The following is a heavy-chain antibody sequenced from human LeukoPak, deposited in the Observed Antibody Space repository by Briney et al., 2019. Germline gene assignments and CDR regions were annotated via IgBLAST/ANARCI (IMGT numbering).Heavy chain of an antibody. Sequence: GGSLGLSCAASGFTFSSNWMHWVRQAPGKGLVWVSRINSYGSTTTYADSVKGRFTISRDNAKNTLYLQMNSLRAEDTAVYYCARILDGSGSRGLSPFDYWGQGTLVTVSS. D-gene: IGHD3-22*01. CDR3: ARILDGSGSRGLSPFDY. J-gene: IGHJ4*02. V-gene: IGHV3-74*01. CDR1: GFTFSSNW. CDR2: INSYGSTT.